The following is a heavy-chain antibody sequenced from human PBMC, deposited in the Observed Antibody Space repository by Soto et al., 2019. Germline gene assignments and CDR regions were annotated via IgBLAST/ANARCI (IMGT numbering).Heavy chain of an antibody. V-gene: IGHV5-51*01. CDR3: ARPHYSSSFSFY. CDR1: GNSFTTQW. J-gene: IGHJ4*02. CDR2: IYPGDSNV. Sequence: LGEALKISCQHPGNSFTTQWIGWVRQMPGKGLEWMGIIYPGDSNVRYGPSFQGQVTISIDRSTTTAYLQWSSLKASDTAIYDCARPHYSSSFSFYWGQGTLVTVSS. D-gene: IGHD6-6*01.